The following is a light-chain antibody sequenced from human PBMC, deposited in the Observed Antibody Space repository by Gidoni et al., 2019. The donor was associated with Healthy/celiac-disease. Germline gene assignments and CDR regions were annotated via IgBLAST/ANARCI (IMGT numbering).Light chain of an antibody. CDR3: QQDDSTPIT. V-gene: IGKV4-1*01. CDR1: SSNTKTY. CDR2: WAS. J-gene: IGKJ5*01. Sequence: SSNTKTYLAWYPQKPGQPPKLLIYWASTRESGVPDRFSGSGSGTDVTLTISSLQAEEVAVYYCQQDDSTPITFGQGTRLEIK.